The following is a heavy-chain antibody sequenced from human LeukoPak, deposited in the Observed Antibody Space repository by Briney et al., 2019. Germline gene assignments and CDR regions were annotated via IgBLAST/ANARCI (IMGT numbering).Heavy chain of an antibody. J-gene: IGHJ3*02. V-gene: IGHV1-46*01. CDR1: GYTFTGYY. CDR2: INPSGGST. Sequence: GASVKVSCKASGYTFTGYYMHWVRQAPGQGLEWMGIINPSGGSTSYAQKFQGRVTMTRDTSTSTVYMELSSLRSEDTAVYYCARGYCSGGSCSRAFDIWGQGTMVTVSS. CDR3: ARGYCSGGSCSRAFDI. D-gene: IGHD2-15*01.